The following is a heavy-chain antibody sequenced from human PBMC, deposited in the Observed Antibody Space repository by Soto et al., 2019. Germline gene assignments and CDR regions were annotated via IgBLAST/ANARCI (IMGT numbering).Heavy chain of an antibody. D-gene: IGHD3-10*01. V-gene: IGHV3-73*02. CDR3: TRGGWFGTTYGLDV. J-gene: IGHJ6*02. CDR2: IKTKADTYAT. Sequence: EVQLVESGGGLVQPGGSLRLSCAASGFTFSDSPIHWVRQASGKGLEWVGRIKTKADTYATAYGASVKGRFTISRDDSKNTAYLEMNSLKTEDTAVYYCTRGGWFGTTYGLDVWGQGTTVTVSS. CDR1: GFTFSDSP.